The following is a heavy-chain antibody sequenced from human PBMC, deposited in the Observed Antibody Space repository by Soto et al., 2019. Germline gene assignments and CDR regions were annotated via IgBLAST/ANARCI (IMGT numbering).Heavy chain of an antibody. D-gene: IGHD6-19*01. CDR2: IIPILGIA. V-gene: IGHV1-69*02. CDR1: GGTFSSYT. Sequence: QVQLVQSGAEVKKPGSSVKVSCKASGGTFSSYTISWVRQAPGQGLEWMGRIIPILGIANYAQKFQGRVTITADKSTRTAYMELSGLRSEDTAVYDCARGIRGSGWLAYDYSMDFWGQGTTVTVPS. CDR3: ARGIRGSGWLAYDYSMDF. J-gene: IGHJ6*02.